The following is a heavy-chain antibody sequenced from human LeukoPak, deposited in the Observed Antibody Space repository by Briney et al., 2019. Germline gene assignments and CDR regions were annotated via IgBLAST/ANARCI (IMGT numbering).Heavy chain of an antibody. J-gene: IGHJ4*02. D-gene: IGHD1-26*01. CDR2: IYYSGST. Sequence: SETLSLTCSVSGYSISSGFYWGWIRQPPGKGLEWIGNIYYSGSTYYNPSLKSRVTISVDTSKNQFSLKLSSVTAADTAVYYCATATPGFDYWGQGTLVTVSS. CDR3: ATATPGFDY. V-gene: IGHV4-38-2*02. CDR1: GYSISSGFY.